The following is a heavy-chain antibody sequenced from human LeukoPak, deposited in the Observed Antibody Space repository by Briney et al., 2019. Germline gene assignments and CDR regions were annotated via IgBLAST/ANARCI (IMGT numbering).Heavy chain of an antibody. CDR2: ISGSGGST. D-gene: IGHD6-13*01. Sequence: GGSLRLSCAASGFTFSSYAMSWVRQAPGKGLEWVSAISGSGGSTYYAGSVKGRFTISRDNSKNTLYLQMNSLRAEDTAVYYCAKDRWGQQLVRNWFDPWGQGTLVTVSS. CDR1: GFTFSSYA. CDR3: AKDRWGQQLVRNWFDP. J-gene: IGHJ5*02. V-gene: IGHV3-23*01.